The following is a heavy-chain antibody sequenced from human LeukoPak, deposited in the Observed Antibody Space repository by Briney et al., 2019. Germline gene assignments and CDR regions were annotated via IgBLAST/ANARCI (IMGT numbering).Heavy chain of an antibody. V-gene: IGHV3-48*03. CDR2: ISSSGNTI. CDR1: VFTFSSYE. D-gene: IGHD3-3*01. Sequence: GASLRLSCAASVFTFSSYEMNWVRQPPGKGLEWVSYISSSGNTIYYADSVKGRFTISRDNAKNSPYLQMNSLRAEDTAVYYCARGFGDLWGQGTLVTVSS. CDR3: ARGFGDL. J-gene: IGHJ5*02.